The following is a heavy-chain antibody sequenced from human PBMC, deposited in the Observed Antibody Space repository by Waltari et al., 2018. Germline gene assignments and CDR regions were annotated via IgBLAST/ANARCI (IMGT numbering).Heavy chain of an antibody. J-gene: IGHJ3*01. CDR3: AKRIVGGPFDV. Sequence: QVHLVQSGAEVRRPGSSVKGACEASGGRFGTYPITWVRQAPGQGLEWIAGIIPIFGKPNYAQKFQDRVKVAADELTRTAFMELSSLRPDDTAVYYCAKRIVGGPFDVWGQGTMVIVSS. CDR1: GGRFGTYP. V-gene: IGHV1-69*12. CDR2: IIPIFGKP. D-gene: IGHD1-26*01.